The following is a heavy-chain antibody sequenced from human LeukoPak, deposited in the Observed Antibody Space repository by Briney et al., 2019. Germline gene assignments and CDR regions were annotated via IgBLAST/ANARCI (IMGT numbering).Heavy chain of an antibody. CDR2: IYSGGTI. D-gene: IGHD3-22*01. V-gene: IGHV3-53*01. CDR3: VRAVHHLFYFDSSGYYGDGFGV. Sequence: GGSLRLSCAASGFTVRTHSMSWVRQAPGKGLEWVSVIYSGGTIRYADSVKGRFTISRDNSRDTLHLQMNSLRVDDTAVYYCVRAVHHLFYFDSSGYYGDGFGVWGQGTVVTVSS. J-gene: IGHJ3*01. CDR1: GFTVRTHS.